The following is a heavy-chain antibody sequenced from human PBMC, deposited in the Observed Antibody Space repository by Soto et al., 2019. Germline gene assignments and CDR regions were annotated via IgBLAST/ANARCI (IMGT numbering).Heavy chain of an antibody. CDR2: ISRSRSYI. J-gene: IGHJ6*02. CDR1: GFTFSSYS. V-gene: IGHV3-21*01. CDR3: ASQSMVLDSLSSYGMDV. D-gene: IGHD3-10*01. Sequence: EVQLVESGGGLVKPGGSLRLSCAASGFTFSSYSMNWVRQAPGKGLEWASSISRSRSYIYYADSVKSRFTISRDNAKNARYLQMNRLRAEDTAVYYCASQSMVLDSLSSYGMDVWGQGTTVTVSS.